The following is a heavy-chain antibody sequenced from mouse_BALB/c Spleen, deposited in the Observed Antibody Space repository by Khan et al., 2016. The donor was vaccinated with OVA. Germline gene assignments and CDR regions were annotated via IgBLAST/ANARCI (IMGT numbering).Heavy chain of an antibody. CDR3: AKVVWSYYYTVDY. V-gene: IGHV2-6-5*01. CDR2: IWGGGST. CDR1: GFSLSDYG. Sequence: QVQLKQSGPGLVAPSQNLSLTCTVSGFSLSDYGVSWIRQPPGKGLEWLGVIWGGGSTHYNSDLKSRLSISKDNSKSQVFLKMSSLQRYDTAMFYCAKVVWSYYYTVDYWGQGTSVTVSS. J-gene: IGHJ4*01. D-gene: IGHD1-1*02.